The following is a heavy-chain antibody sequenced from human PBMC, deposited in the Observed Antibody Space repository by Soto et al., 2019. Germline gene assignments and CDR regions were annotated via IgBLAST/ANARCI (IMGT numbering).Heavy chain of an antibody. CDR1: GGSISSYY. D-gene: IGHD6-19*01. CDR3: AGGGYIAVAGTGSYFDY. V-gene: IGHV4-59*01. J-gene: IGHJ4*02. CDR2: IYYSGST. Sequence: SETLSLTCTVSGGSISSYYWSWIRQPPGKGLEWIGYIYYSGSTNYNPSLKSRVTISVDTSKNQFSLKLSSVTAADTAVYYCAGGGYIAVAGTGSYFDYWGQGTLVTVSS.